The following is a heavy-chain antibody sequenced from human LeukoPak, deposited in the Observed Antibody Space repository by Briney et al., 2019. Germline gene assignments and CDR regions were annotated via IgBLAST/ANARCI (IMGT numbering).Heavy chain of an antibody. D-gene: IGHD3-9*01. CDR2: IIPIFCTA. J-gene: IGHJ3*02. Sequence: ASVKVSCKASGGTFSSYAISWVRQAPGQGLEWMGGIIPIFCTANYAQKFQGGVTITADKSTSTAYMELSSLRSEDTAVYYCARDGVYYDILTGTIDAFDIWGQGTMVTVSS. CDR1: GGTFSSYA. CDR3: ARDGVYYDILTGTIDAFDI. V-gene: IGHV1-69*06.